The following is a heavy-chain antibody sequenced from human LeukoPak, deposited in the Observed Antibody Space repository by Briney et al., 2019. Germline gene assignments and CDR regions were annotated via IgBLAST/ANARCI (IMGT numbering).Heavy chain of an antibody. D-gene: IGHD3-9*01. Sequence: GGSLRLSCAASGFTFSSYSMNWVRQAPGKGLEWVSYISSSSSTIYYADSVKGRFTISRDNAKNSLYLQMNSLRAEDTAVYYCARDWARYLVNWGGQGTLVTVSS. V-gene: IGHV3-48*04. CDR3: ARDWARYLVNW. CDR2: ISSSSSTI. J-gene: IGHJ4*02. CDR1: GFTFSSYS.